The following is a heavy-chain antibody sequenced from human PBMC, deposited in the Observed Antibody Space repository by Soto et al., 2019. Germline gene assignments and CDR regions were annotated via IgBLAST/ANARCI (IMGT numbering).Heavy chain of an antibody. CDR1: GFIFTRYG. D-gene: IGHD2-21*02. V-gene: IGHV3-7*04. J-gene: IGHJ4*02. CDR3: GRELGTCCGDCSLDY. CDR2: IKHDGIEK. Sequence: EVQLVESGGGLVQPGWSLRLSCAASGFIFTRYGMTWVSQPPGKGLEWVAHIKHDGIEKYYVDSVKGRFAISRDHAQTSVYLQLNSLIAEDTAVYYCGRELGTCCGDCSLDYWCQGTLVTVSS.